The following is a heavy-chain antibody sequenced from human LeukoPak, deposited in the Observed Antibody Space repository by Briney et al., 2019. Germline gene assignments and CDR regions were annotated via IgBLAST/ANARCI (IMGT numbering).Heavy chain of an antibody. CDR1: GFTFSTYD. CDR3: AREVLDSTSRSWDLDL. V-gene: IGHV3-13*01. Sequence: PGGSLRLSCAASGFTFSTYDMHWVRQPTGKGLEWVPAIGTIDDTYYSDSVKGRFTISRENAKNSLFLQMNSLRAGDTAVYYCAREVLDSTSRSWDLDLWGRGTLVTVSS. CDR2: IGTIDDT. J-gene: IGHJ2*01. D-gene: IGHD2-2*01.